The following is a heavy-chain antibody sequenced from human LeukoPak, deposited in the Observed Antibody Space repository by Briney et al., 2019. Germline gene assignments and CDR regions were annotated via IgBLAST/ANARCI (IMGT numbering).Heavy chain of an antibody. CDR2: INWNGGST. V-gene: IGHV3-9*03. CDR1: GFTFDDYA. Sequence: GGSLRLSCAASGFTFDDYAMHWVRQTPGKGLEWVSGINWNGGSTGYADSVKGRFTISRDNAKNSLYLQMNSLRPEDMALSYCAKGNYGGSGGYFDYWGQGTLVTVSS. CDR3: AKGNYGGSGGYFDY. D-gene: IGHD4-23*01. J-gene: IGHJ4*02.